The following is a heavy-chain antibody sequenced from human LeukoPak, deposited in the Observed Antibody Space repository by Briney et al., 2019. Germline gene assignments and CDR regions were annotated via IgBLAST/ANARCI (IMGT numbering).Heavy chain of an antibody. D-gene: IGHD3-9*01. CDR1: GFTVSSSF. CDR2: IYTGGST. V-gene: IGHV3-53*01. CDR3: AKVSVSVRLRYFDWLFSTLDY. Sequence: GGSLRLSCAASGFTVSSSFLSWVRQAPGKGLEWVSVIYTGGSTYYADSVKGRFTTSRDNSKNTLYLQMNSLRAEDTAVYYCAKVSVSVRLRYFDWLFSTLDYWGQGTLVTVSS. J-gene: IGHJ4*02.